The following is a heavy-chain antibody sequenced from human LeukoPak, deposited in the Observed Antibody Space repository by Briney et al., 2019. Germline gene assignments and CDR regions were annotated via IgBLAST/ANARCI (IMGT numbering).Heavy chain of an antibody. V-gene: IGHV3-21*01. Sequence: GGSLRLSCAASGFTFSSYSMNWVRQAPGKGLEWVSSISSSSSYIYYADSVKGRFTISRDNAKNSLYLQMNSLRAEDTAVYYCARVGVVVVAATGDLDYWGQGALATVSS. CDR3: ARVGVVVVAATGDLDY. CDR2: ISSSSSYI. J-gene: IGHJ4*02. CDR1: GFTFSSYS. D-gene: IGHD2-15*01.